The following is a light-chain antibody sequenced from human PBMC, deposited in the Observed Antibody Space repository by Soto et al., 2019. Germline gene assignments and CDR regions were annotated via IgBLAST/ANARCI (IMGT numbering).Light chain of an antibody. CDR3: QVWDSSRNRV. Sequence: SYELTQPPSVSVAPGQTARLTCGGNNIESKSVHWYQQKPGQAPVLVVYGDYDRPSGIPGRFSGSNSGNTATLTISRVEAGDEADFYCQVWDSSRNRVFGGGTKLTVL. CDR1: NIESKS. CDR2: GDY. V-gene: IGLV3-21*02. J-gene: IGLJ2*01.